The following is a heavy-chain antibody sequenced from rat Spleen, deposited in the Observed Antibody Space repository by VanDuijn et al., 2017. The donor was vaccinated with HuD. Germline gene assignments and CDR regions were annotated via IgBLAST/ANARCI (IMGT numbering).Heavy chain of an antibody. CDR1: GLTFSTSG. CDR3: ASLLQWSPFDY. J-gene: IGHJ2*01. CDR2: ISTDSTYT. Sequence: EVQLVESGGGLVQPGRSLKLSCEASGLTFSTSGMAWFRQTPTMGLEWVASISTDSTYTFYRDSVRGRFTISRDNAKSTLYLQIDSLRSEDTATYYCASLLQWSPFDYWGQGVMVTVSS. V-gene: IGHV5S23*01. D-gene: IGHD1-1*01.